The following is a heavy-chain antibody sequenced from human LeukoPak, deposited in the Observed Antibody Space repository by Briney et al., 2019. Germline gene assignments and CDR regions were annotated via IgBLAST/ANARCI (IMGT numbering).Heavy chain of an antibody. Sequence: ASVKVSCKASGYTFTSYYMHWVRQAPGQGLEWMGIINPSGGSTSYAQKFQGRVTITRDMSTSTVYMELSSLRSEDTAVYYCAKVPPGYTYWFDPWGQGTLVTVSS. J-gene: IGHJ5*02. CDR2: INPSGGST. D-gene: IGHD6-13*01. CDR3: AKVPPGYTYWFDP. V-gene: IGHV1-46*01. CDR1: GYTFTSYY.